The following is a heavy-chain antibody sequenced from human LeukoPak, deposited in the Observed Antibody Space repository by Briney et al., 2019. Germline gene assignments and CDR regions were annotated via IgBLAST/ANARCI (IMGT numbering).Heavy chain of an antibody. D-gene: IGHD3-3*01. Sequence: GGALRLSCAASGFTFSIYCRSGVRHAVERRLECVSTINHAPHMKYYIDSFKGRFTISMDNAKYSMYLQMNSLRAEDTAVYYCARVYYDFWSGSFDYWGQGTLVNVSS. V-gene: IGHV3-7*01. CDR2: INHAPHMK. CDR3: ARVYYDFWSGSFDY. CDR1: GFTFSIYC. J-gene: IGHJ4*02.